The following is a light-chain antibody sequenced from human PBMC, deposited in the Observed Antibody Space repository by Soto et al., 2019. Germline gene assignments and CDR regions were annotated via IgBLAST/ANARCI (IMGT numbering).Light chain of an antibody. Sequence: QSALTQSPSASASLGASVKLTCTLSSGHSNYAIAWHQQQSEKGPRYLMKLNSDGSHSKGDGIPDRFSGSSSGAERYLTISRLQSEDEADYYCQTWGSSIVVCGGGTKVTVL. CDR3: QTWGSSIVV. CDR2: LNSDGSH. CDR1: SGHSNYA. V-gene: IGLV4-69*01. J-gene: IGLJ2*01.